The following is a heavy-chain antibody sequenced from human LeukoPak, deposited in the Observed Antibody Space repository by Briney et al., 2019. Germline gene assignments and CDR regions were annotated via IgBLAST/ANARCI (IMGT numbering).Heavy chain of an antibody. V-gene: IGHV1-24*01. CDR2: FDPEDGET. Sequence: ASVKVSCKVSGYTLTELSMHWVRQAPGKGLEWMGGFDPEDGETIYAQKFQGRVTMTEDTSTDTAYMELSSLRSEDTAVYYCATADHVWGSYRSHLDYWGQGTLVTVSS. D-gene: IGHD3-16*02. J-gene: IGHJ4*02. CDR3: ATADHVWGSYRSHLDY. CDR1: GYTLTELS.